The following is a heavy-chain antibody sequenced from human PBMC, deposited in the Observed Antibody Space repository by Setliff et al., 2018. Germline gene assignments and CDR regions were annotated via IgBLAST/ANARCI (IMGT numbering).Heavy chain of an antibody. D-gene: IGHD6-19*01. CDR2: IHHSGST. Sequence: SETLSLTCAVYGGSFSSYYWNWIRQPPGKGLEWIGEIHHSGSTKYNPSLKSRVTISVDTSKNQFSLGLSSVTAADTAVYYCARLRKAVDGINFPRYMDVWGKGTTVTVSS. CDR3: ARLRKAVDGINFPRYMDV. CDR1: GGSFSSYY. J-gene: IGHJ6*04. V-gene: IGHV4-34*01.